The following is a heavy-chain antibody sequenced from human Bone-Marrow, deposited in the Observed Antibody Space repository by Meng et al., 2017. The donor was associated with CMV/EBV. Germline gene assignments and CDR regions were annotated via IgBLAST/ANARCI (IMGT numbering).Heavy chain of an antibody. CDR2: ISYDGSNK. CDR1: GFTFSSYA. J-gene: IGHJ3*02. V-gene: IGHV3-30-3*01. CDR3: AREEENTAMVTGAFDI. Sequence: GGSLRLSCAASGFTFSSYAMHWVRQAPGKGLEWVAVISYDGSNKYYADSVKGRFTISRDNSKNTLYLQMNSLRVEDTAVYYCAREEENTAMVTGAFDIWGQGTMVTVSS. D-gene: IGHD5-18*01.